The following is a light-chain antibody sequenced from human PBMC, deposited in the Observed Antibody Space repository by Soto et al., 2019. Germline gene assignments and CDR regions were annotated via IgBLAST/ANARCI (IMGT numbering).Light chain of an antibody. CDR1: QSVLYSSNNKNY. Sequence: DIVMTQSPDSLAVSLRERATINCKSSQSVLYSSNNKNYLAWYQQKPGQLPKLLIYWGSTRESGVPHRFSGSGSGSDFTLTSSSLQAEDVAVYYCQQYYSPPLFGPGTKVDIK. J-gene: IGKJ3*01. CDR3: QQYYSPPL. CDR2: WGS. V-gene: IGKV4-1*01.